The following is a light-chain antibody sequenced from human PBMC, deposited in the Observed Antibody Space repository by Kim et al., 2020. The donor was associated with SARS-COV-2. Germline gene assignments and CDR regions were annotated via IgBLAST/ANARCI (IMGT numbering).Light chain of an antibody. J-gene: IGLJ2*01. Sequence: ASVKLTCTLSSGNSSYAIAWHQQQQEKGPRYLMKLNSDGSHSKGDGIPDRFSGYSSGAERYLTISSLQSEDEADYYCQTWGTGHVVFGGGTQMTVL. CDR3: QTWGTGHVV. CDR2: LNSDGSH. V-gene: IGLV4-69*01. CDR1: SGNSSYA.